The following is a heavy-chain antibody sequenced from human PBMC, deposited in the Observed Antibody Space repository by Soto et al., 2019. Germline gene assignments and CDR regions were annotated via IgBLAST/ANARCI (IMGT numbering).Heavy chain of an antibody. J-gene: IGHJ6*02. CDR1: YGSISDFY. D-gene: IGHD3-3*01. CDR3: ARGGGYDFRSSQAPPIDV. CDR2: LYYTGST. V-gene: IGHV4-59*01. Sequence: SETLSLTCNVSYGSISDFYWSWIRQSPGKRLEWIGYLYYTGSTNYNPALKSRVTISLDTSKNQFSLKVRSVTAADTAVYYCARGGGYDFRSSQAPPIDVWGQGTTVTVSS.